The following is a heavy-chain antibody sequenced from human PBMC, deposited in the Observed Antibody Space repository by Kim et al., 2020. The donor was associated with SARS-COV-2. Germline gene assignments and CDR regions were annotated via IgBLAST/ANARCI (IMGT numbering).Heavy chain of an antibody. CDR2: ISYDGSNK. CDR3: ARDWEVVVTAKTVDY. CDR1: GFTFSSYG. J-gene: IGHJ4*02. Sequence: GGSLRLSCAASGFTFSSYGMHWVRQAPGKGLEWVAVISYDGSNKYYADSVKGRFTISRDNSKNTLYLQMNSLRAEDTAVYYCARDWEVVVTAKTVDYWGQGTLVTVSS. D-gene: IGHD2-21*02. V-gene: IGHV3-33*05.